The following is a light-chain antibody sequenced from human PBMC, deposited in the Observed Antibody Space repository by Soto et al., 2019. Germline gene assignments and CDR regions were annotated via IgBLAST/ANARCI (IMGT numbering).Light chain of an antibody. Sequence: EIILTQSPATLSLSPGERATLSCRASQSVRFFLAWYQQKPGQAPSLLIYDASRRAAGIPARFSGSGSGTDFTLTISSLEPEDFAVYYCQQRTSSLTFGGGTKVEIK. CDR2: DAS. J-gene: IGKJ4*01. CDR3: QQRTSSLT. CDR1: QSVRFF. V-gene: IGKV3-11*01.